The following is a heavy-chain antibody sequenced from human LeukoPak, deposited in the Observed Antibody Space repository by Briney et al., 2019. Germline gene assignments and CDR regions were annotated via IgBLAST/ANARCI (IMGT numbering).Heavy chain of an antibody. V-gene: IGHV1-8*03. CDR1: GYTFTSYD. CDR2: MNPNSGNT. D-gene: IGHD2-15*01. Sequence: ASVKVSCKASGYTFTSYDINWVRQATGQGLEWMGWMNPNSGNTGYAQKFQGRVTITRNTSISTAYMELSSLRSEDTAVYYCARVVAGTNYYYYYYYMDVWGKGTTVTVSS. CDR3: ARVVAGTNYYYYYYYMDV. J-gene: IGHJ6*03.